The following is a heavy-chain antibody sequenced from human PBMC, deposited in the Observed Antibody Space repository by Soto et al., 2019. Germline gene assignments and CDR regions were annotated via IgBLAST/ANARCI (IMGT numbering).Heavy chain of an antibody. CDR2: IKQDGSEK. CDR3: ARANSIAGSFDP. Sequence: PGGSLRLSCAASGFTFSSYWMSWVRQAPGKGLEWVANIKQDGSEKYYVDSVKGRFTISRDNAKNSLYLQMNSLRDEDMSVYDCARANSIAGSFDPWGQGTLVTVSS. V-gene: IGHV3-7*01. J-gene: IGHJ5*02. D-gene: IGHD6-13*01. CDR1: GFTFSSYW.